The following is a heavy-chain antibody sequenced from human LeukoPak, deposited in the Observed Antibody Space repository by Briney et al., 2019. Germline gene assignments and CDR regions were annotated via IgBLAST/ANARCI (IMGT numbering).Heavy chain of an antibody. CDR2: IRRKAYGGTT. Sequence: GGSLRLSCTASGFTFGDYAMSWVRQAPGKGLEWVGFIRRKAYGGTTEYAASVKGRFTISRDDSKSIAYLQMNSLKPEDTAVYYCPREEMPTILRIYYYYGMDVWGQGTTVTVSS. CDR1: GFTFGDYA. CDR3: PREEMPTILRIYYYYGMDV. D-gene: IGHD5-24*01. J-gene: IGHJ6*02. V-gene: IGHV3-49*04.